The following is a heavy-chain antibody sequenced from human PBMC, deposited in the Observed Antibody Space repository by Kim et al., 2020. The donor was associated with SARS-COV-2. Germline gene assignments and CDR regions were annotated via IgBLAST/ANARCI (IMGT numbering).Heavy chain of an antibody. Sequence: SETLSLTCTVSGGSISSYYWSWIRQPPGKGLEWIGYIYYSGSTNYNPSLKSRVTISVDTSKNQFSLKLSSVTAADTAVYYCARVSGRKGFGDPLWGRGTLVTVSS. CDR1: GGSISSYY. CDR2: IYYSGST. J-gene: IGHJ2*01. CDR3: ARVSGRKGFGDPL. D-gene: IGHD3-10*01. V-gene: IGHV4-59*01.